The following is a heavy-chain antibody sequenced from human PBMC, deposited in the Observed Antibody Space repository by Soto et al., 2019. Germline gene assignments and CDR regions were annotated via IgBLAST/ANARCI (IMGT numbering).Heavy chain of an antibody. CDR1: GDSVSSNSAA. CDR3: ARGNTPRNLELLVDYFAY. J-gene: IGHJ4*02. Sequence: SQTLSLTCAISGDSVSSNSAAWNWIRQSPSRGLEWLGRTYYRSKWYNDYAVSVKSRITINPDTSKNQFSLQLNSVTPEDTAVYYCARGNTPRNLELLVDYFAYWGQGTLVTVSS. V-gene: IGHV6-1*01. CDR2: TYYRSKWYN. D-gene: IGHD1-7*01.